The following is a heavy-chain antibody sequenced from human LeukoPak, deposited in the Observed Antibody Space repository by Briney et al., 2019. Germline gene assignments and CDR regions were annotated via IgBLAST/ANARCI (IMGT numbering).Heavy chain of an antibody. V-gene: IGHV4-61*09. CDR1: GGSISSDSYY. CDR2: IYASGST. Sequence: PSETLSLTCTVSGGSISSDSYYWSWIRQPAGKGLEWIGHIYASGSTNYNPSLKSRVTILVDTSKNQFSLKLSSVTAADTAVYYCARDGPRGYFQHWGQGTLVTVSS. J-gene: IGHJ1*01. D-gene: IGHD3-16*01. CDR3: ARDGPRGYFQH.